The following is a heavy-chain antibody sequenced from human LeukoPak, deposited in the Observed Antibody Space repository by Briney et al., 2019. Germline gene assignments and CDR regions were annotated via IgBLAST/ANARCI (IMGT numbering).Heavy chain of an antibody. CDR2: IYYSGST. J-gene: IGHJ4*02. CDR1: GGSISSSSYY. Sequence: SETLSLTCTVSGGSISSSSYYWGWIRQPPGKGLEWIGSIYYSGSTYYHPSLKSRVTISVDTSKNQFSLKLSSVTAADTAVYYCAGPYSSSYPPFDYWGQGTLVTVSS. D-gene: IGHD6-6*01. V-gene: IGHV4-39*01. CDR3: AGPYSSSYPPFDY.